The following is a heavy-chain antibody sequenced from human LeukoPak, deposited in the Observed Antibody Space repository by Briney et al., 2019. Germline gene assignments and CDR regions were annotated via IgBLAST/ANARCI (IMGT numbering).Heavy chain of an antibody. D-gene: IGHD3-22*01. CDR1: GGSISSYY. J-gene: IGHJ4*02. Sequence: SETLSLTCTVSGGSISSYYWSWIRQPPGKGLEWIGYIYYSGSTNYNPSLKSRVTISVDTSKNQFSLKLSSVTAADTAVYYCARTSQSYYDSSGYYSLRSYYFDYWGQGTLVTVSS. CDR3: ARTSQSYYDSSGYYSLRSYYFDY. CDR2: IYYSGST. V-gene: IGHV4-59*12.